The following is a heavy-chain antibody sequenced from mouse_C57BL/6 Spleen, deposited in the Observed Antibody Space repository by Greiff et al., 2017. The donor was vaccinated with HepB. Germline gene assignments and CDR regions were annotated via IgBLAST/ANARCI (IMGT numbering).Heavy chain of an antibody. CDR3: ARPTDYDNRAWFAY. Sequence: EVKLMESGGGLVKPGGSLKLSCAASGFTFSDYGMHWVRQAPEKGLEWVAYISSGSSTIYYADTVKGRFTISRDNAKNTLFLQMTSLRSEDTAMYYCARPTDYDNRAWFAYWGQGTLVTVSA. J-gene: IGHJ3*01. CDR1: GFTFSDYG. D-gene: IGHD2-1*01. CDR2: ISSGSSTI. V-gene: IGHV5-17*01.